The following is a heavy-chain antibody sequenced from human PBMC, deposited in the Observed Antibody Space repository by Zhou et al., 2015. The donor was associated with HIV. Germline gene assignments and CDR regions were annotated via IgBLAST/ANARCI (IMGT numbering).Heavy chain of an antibody. V-gene: IGHV1-69*17. Sequence: QVQLVQSGTEVKRPGSSVKVSCKASGSTFSDSEISWVRQAPGQGLEWMGGINPLFDIENYAQRFRGRLSITADKSTSAAYMELRGLTSEDAAIYYCARSGGNFDYAFDIWGQGTKVVVSS. CDR2: INPLFDIE. J-gene: IGHJ3*02. D-gene: IGHD2-15*01. CDR1: GSTFSDSE. CDR3: ARSGGNFDYAFDI.